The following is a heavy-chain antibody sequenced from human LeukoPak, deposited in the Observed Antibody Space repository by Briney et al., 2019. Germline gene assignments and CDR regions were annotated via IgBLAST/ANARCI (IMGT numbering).Heavy chain of an antibody. CDR2: IIPIFGTA. J-gene: IGHJ4*02. V-gene: IGHV1-69*05. CDR3: AREGFYYDDAKSGSGIDY. D-gene: IGHD3-22*01. CDR1: RGTFSSYA. Sequence: SVKVSCKASRGTFSSYAISWVRQAPGQGLEWMGRIIPIFGTANYAQKFQGRVTITTDESTSTAYMELSSLRPEDTAVYYCAREGFYYDDAKSGSGIDYWGQGTLVTVSS.